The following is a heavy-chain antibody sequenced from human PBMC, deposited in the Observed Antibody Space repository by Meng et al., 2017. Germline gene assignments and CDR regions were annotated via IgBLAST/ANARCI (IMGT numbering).Heavy chain of an antibody. J-gene: IGHJ4*02. D-gene: IGHD6-19*01. CDR3: ARAIAVSGTGRFDY. Sequence: VQLWQSGAKVKKPGASVKVSCKASGYTFTTYAIHWVRQAPGQRLEWMGWINAGNSDTKYSQKLQGRVTITRDTSASTVYMEVSSLRSEDTGVYYCARAIAVSGTGRFDYWGQGTLVTVSS. CDR2: INAGNSDT. CDR1: GYTFTTYA. V-gene: IGHV1-3*01.